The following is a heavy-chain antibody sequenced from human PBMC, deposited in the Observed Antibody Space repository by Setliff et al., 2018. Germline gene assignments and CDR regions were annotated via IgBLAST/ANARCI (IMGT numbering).Heavy chain of an antibody. D-gene: IGHD2-21*02. J-gene: IGHJ4*01. CDR1: GGSISTSSF. Sequence: SETLSLTCTVSGGSISTSSFWGWIRQPPGKGLEWIGSIYYSGTTYYNPSLKSRVTISVDTSKNHFSLKLSSVTAADTAVYFCARHWDYCGGNCPHNSIDYWGQGTLVTVSS. V-gene: IGHV4-39*07. CDR2: IYYSGTT. CDR3: ARHWDYCGGNCPHNSIDY.